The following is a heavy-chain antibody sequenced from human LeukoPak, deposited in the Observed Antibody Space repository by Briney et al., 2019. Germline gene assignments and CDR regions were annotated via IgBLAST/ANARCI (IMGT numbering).Heavy chain of an antibody. V-gene: IGHV3-23*01. CDR3: AKDISTRWYSSTPLPGDY. CDR1: GFTFSSYA. D-gene: IGHD6-13*01. CDR2: ITGSGGNT. Sequence: GGSLRLSCAASGFTFSSYAMSWVRQAPGKGLEWVSAITGSGGNTYYADSVKGRFTISRDNSKNTLYLQMSSLRAEDTAIYYCAKDISTRWYSSTPLPGDYWGQGTLVTVSS. J-gene: IGHJ4*02.